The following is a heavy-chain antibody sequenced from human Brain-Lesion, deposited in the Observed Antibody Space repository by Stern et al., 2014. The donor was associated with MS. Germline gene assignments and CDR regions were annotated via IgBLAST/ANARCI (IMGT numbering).Heavy chain of an antibody. Sequence: QLQLGQSGAEVKKPGASVKVSCKVSGYTLTELSMHWVRQAPRKGLEWMGGFAPEDGETIYAQKFQGRVTITEDTSTDTAYMELSSLRSEDTAVYYCATLSPGAGGNYYRHFDYWGQGTLVTVSS. CDR3: ATLSPGAGGNYYRHFDY. J-gene: IGHJ4*02. CDR2: FAPEDGET. V-gene: IGHV1-24*01. D-gene: IGHD1-26*01. CDR1: GYTLTELS.